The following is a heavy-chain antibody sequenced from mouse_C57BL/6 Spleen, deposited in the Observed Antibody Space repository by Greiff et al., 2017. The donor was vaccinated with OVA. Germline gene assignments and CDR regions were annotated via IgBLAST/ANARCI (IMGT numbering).Heavy chain of an antibody. CDR2: IYPGDGDT. Sequence: QVQLKESGPELVKPGASVKISCKASGYAFSSSWMNWVKQRPGKGLEWIGRIYPGDGDTNYNGKFKGKATLTADKSSSTAYMQLSSLTSEDSAVYFCARAVVAYYAMDYWGQGTSGTVSS. CDR3: ARAVVAYYAMDY. D-gene: IGHD1-1*01. V-gene: IGHV1-82*01. CDR1: GYAFSSSW. J-gene: IGHJ4*01.